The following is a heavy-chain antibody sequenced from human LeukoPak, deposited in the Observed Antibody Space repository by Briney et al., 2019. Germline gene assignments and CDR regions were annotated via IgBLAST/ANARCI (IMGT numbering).Heavy chain of an antibody. D-gene: IGHD6-25*01. V-gene: IGHV4-39*01. CDR2: IYYSGST. CDR1: GGSISSSSYY. Sequence: SETLSLTCTVSGGSISSSSYYWGWIRQPPGKGLEWIGSIYYSGSTYYNPSLKSRVTISVDTSKNQFSLKLSSVTAADTAAYYCASEYSSGTIDYWGQGTLVTVSS. CDR3: ASEYSSGTIDY. J-gene: IGHJ4*02.